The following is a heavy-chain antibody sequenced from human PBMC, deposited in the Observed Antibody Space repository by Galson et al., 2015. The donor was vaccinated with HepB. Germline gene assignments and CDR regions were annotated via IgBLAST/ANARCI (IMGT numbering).Heavy chain of an antibody. CDR2: ISSSSSYT. CDR3: ASASVAGTVDY. Sequence: SLRLSCAASGFTFRDYYMRWIRQAPGKGLEWVSYISSSSSYTNYADSVKGRFAISRDNAKNSLYLQMNSLRAEDTAVYYCASASVAGTVDYWGQGTLVTVSS. D-gene: IGHD6-19*01. J-gene: IGHJ4*02. V-gene: IGHV3-11*06. CDR1: GFTFRDYY.